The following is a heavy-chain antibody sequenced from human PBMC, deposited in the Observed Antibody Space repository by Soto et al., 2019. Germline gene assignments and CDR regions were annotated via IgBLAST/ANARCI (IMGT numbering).Heavy chain of an antibody. D-gene: IGHD5-18*01. CDR3: ARDQYSYGHVESCGMDV. J-gene: IGHJ6*02. CDR1: GFTFSSYA. Sequence: PGGSLRLSCAASGFTFSSYAMHWVRQAPGKGLEWVAVISYDGSNKYYADSVKGRFTISRDNSKNTLYLQMNSLRAEDTAVYYCARDQYSYGHVESCGMDVWGQGTTVTVSS. V-gene: IGHV3-30-3*01. CDR2: ISYDGSNK.